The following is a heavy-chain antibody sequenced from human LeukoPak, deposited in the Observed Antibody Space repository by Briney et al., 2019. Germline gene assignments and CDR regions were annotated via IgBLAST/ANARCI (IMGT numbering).Heavy chain of an antibody. Sequence: PGGSLRLSCAASGFTVSSNYMSWVRQAPGKGLEWVSVIYSGGSTYYADSVKGRFTISRDNSKNTLYLQMNSLRAEDTAVYYCAARLTAMVTFDYWGQGTLVTVSS. J-gene: IGHJ4*01. CDR2: IYSGGST. V-gene: IGHV3-66*01. CDR1: GFTVSSNY. CDR3: AARLTAMVTFDY. D-gene: IGHD5-18*01.